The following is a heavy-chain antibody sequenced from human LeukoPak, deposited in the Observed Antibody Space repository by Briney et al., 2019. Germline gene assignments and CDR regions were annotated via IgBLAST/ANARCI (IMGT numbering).Heavy chain of an antibody. CDR3: ARDRIDSWITRSFYYYYGMDV. CDR2: IYHSGST. Sequence: PSETLSLTCAVSGYCISSGYYWGWIRQPPGKGLEWIGSIYHSGSTYYNPSLKSRVTISVDTSKNQFSLKLSSVTAADTAVYYCARDRIDSWITRSFYYYYGMDVWGKGTTVTVSS. V-gene: IGHV4-38-2*02. J-gene: IGHJ6*04. D-gene: IGHD1-26*01. CDR1: GYCISSGYY.